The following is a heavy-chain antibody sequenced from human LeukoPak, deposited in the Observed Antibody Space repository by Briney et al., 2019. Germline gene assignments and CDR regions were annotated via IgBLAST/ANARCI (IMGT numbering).Heavy chain of an antibody. CDR3: AGGSGFLIES. Sequence: GGSLRLSCAASGXSFSGYCXXWXXXAXGXGLEWVAIIQRDGRARYYADSSTGRLTLSRGNAKKSLYMQVNSLRVEATAVYFCAGGSGFLIESWGQGTLVTVSS. CDR2: IQRDGRAR. J-gene: IGHJ4*02. D-gene: IGHD2-21*01. CDR1: GXSFSGYC. V-gene: IGHV3-7*04.